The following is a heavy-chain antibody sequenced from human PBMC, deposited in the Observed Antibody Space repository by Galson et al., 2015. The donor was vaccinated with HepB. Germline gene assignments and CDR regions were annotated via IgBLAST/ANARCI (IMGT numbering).Heavy chain of an antibody. CDR1: GFTFSSYS. CDR3: ARYEDDSSWYFDY. V-gene: IGHV3-48*02. CDR2: ISSSSSTI. Sequence: SLRLSCAASGFTFSSYSMNWVRQAPGKGLEWVSYISSSSSTIYYADSVKGRFTISRDNAKNSLYLQMNSLRDEDTAVYYCARYEDDSSWYFDYWGQGTLVTVSS. D-gene: IGHD6-13*01. J-gene: IGHJ4*02.